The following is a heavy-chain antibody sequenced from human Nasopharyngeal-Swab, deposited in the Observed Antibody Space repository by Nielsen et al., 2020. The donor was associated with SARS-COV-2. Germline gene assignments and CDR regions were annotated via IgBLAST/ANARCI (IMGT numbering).Heavy chain of an antibody. Sequence: GESLKISCAASGFTFSSYAMSWARQAPGKGLEWVSVIYSGGSSTYYADSVKGRFTISRDNSKNTLYLQMNSLRAEDTAVYYCAKNSYGFGYYFDYWGQGTLVTVSS. D-gene: IGHD5-18*01. CDR2: IYSGGSST. J-gene: IGHJ4*02. CDR1: GFTFSSYA. CDR3: AKNSYGFGYYFDY. V-gene: IGHV3-23*03.